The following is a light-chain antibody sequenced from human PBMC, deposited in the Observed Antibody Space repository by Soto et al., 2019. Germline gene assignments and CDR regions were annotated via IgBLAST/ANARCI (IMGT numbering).Light chain of an antibody. CDR2: GAS. J-gene: IGKJ2*01. CDR1: QSVSSN. CDR3: QQYNNWPPYT. V-gene: IGKV3-15*01. Sequence: EIVMTQSPATLSVSPGDRATLSCRASQSVSSNLAWYQQKPGQAPRLLIYGASTRATGIPARFSGSGSGTEFTLPISSLQSEDVAVYYCQQYNNWPPYTFGQGTKLEIK.